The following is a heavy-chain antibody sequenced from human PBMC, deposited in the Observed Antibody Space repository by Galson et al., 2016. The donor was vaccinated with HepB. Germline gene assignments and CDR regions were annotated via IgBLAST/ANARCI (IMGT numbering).Heavy chain of an antibody. CDR3: ARDALGTWDLTT. CDR2: ISGGGETK. V-gene: IGHV3-48*03. Sequence: SLRLSCAASGFSFSNYEMNWVRQAPGKGLEWVAYISGGGETKYYADSVRGRFTISRDNARDSVFLQMTSLRVEDTARYYCARDALGTWDLTTWGQGTLVSVSS. D-gene: IGHD1-26*01. J-gene: IGHJ1*01. CDR1: GFSFSNYE.